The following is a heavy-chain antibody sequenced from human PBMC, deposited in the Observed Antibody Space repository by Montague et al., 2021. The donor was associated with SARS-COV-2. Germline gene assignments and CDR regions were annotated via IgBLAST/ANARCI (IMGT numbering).Heavy chain of an antibody. CDR3: ARVDGGSHLDY. Sequence: SETLSLTCGVSGASISGANWWTWFRQPPGKRLVWIGEIFHMGSTNYNCSLRSRLTISVDKTKNHSSLELRSVTAADTAIYYCARVDGGSHLDYWGQGILATVSS. CDR1: GASISGANW. CDR2: IFHMGST. V-gene: IGHV4-4*02. J-gene: IGHJ4*02. D-gene: IGHD1-26*01.